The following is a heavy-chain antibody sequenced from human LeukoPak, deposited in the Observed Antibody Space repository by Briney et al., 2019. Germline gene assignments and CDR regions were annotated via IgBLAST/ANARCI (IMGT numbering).Heavy chain of an antibody. D-gene: IGHD3-10*01. V-gene: IGHV3-13*01. CDR3: ARAITMVWGAGAIDY. Sequence: GGSLRLSCAASGFTFSSYDMHWVRQATGKGLEWVSAIGTAGDTYYPASVKGRFTISRENAKNSLYLQMNSLRAGDTAVYYCARAITMVWGAGAIDYWGQGTLVTVSS. CDR1: GFTFSSYD. CDR2: IGTAGDT. J-gene: IGHJ4*02.